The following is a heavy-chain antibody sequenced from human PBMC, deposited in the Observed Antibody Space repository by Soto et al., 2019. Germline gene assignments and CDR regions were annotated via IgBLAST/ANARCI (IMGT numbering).Heavy chain of an antibody. J-gene: IGHJ4*02. CDR2: IWYDGSNK. CDR1: GFTFSSYG. Sequence: PGGSLRLSCAASGFTFSSYGMHWVRQAPGKGLEWVAVIWYDGSNKYYADSVKGRFTISRDNSKNTLYLQMNSLRAEDTAVYFCAKWSTVGASKTVDFWGQGTLVTVSS. V-gene: IGHV3-33*06. D-gene: IGHD1-26*01. CDR3: AKWSTVGASKTVDF.